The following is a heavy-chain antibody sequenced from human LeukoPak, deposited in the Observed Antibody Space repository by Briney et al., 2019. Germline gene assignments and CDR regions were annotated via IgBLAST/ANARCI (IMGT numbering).Heavy chain of an antibody. J-gene: IGHJ5*02. Sequence: GGSLRLSCAASGFTVSSNYMSWVRQAPGKGLEWVSVIYSGGSTYYADSVKGRFTISRDNSKSTLYLQMNSLRAEGTAVYYCARGVPFRFDPWGQGTLVTVSS. D-gene: IGHD3-16*01. V-gene: IGHV3-66*02. CDR1: GFTVSSNY. CDR2: IYSGGST. CDR3: ARGVPFRFDP.